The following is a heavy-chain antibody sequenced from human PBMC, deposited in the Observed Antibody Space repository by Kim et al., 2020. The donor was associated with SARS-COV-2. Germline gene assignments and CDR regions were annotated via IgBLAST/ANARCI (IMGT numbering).Heavy chain of an antibody. V-gene: IGHV3-48*03. J-gene: IGHJ4*02. CDR1: GFTFRSYE. CDR2: ISSGGNTM. Sequence: GGSLRLSCVASGFTFRSYEMDWVRQAPGKGLEWVSYISSGGNTMYYADSVKGRFTISRDNARNALYMQMNSLRAEETAVYYCARDAGSGLPIDYWGQGTLVTVSS. CDR3: ARDAGSGLPIDY. D-gene: IGHD2-15*01.